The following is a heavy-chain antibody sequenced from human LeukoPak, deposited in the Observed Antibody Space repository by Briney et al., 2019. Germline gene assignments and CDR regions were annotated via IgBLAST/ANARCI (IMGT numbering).Heavy chain of an antibody. J-gene: IGHJ4*02. Sequence: PGGSLILSCAASGFTFSSYWMHWVRQAPGKGLVWVSRINTDGSNINYADSVKGRFTISRDNAKNTLYLQMNSLRAEDTAVYYCARDLRAAGTSFDYWGQGTLVTVSS. D-gene: IGHD6-13*01. CDR2: INTDGSNI. CDR3: ARDLRAAGTSFDY. V-gene: IGHV3-74*01. CDR1: GFTFSSYW.